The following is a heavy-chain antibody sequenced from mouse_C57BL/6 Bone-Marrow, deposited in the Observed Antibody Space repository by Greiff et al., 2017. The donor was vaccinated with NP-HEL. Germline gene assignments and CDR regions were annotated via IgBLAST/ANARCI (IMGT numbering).Heavy chain of an antibody. D-gene: IGHD2-3*01. Sequence: EVQVVESGEGLVKPGGSLKLSCAASGFTFSSYAMSWVRQTPEKRLEWVAYISSGGDYIYYADTVKGRFTISRDNARNTLYLQMSSLKSEDTAMYYCTPIYDGYYSFAYWGQGTLVTVSA. J-gene: IGHJ3*01. CDR1: GFTFSSYA. CDR2: ISSGGDYI. V-gene: IGHV5-9-1*02. CDR3: TPIYDGYYSFAY.